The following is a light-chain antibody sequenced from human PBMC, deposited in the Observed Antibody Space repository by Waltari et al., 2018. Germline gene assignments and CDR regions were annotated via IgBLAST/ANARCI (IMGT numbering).Light chain of an antibody. CDR3: WLAYTGGIVV. CDR2: DSY. V-gene: IGLV7-46*01. CDR1: TGAVTRGPS. Sequence: QAVVTQEPSLTVSPGGTVTLTCGSSTGAVTRGPSPYWLPQKPGQAPRTLIYDSYIKQSWTPARFSASLVGGKAVLTLSGAQAEDEAKYYCWLAYTGGIVVFGGGTELAVL. J-gene: IGLJ2*01.